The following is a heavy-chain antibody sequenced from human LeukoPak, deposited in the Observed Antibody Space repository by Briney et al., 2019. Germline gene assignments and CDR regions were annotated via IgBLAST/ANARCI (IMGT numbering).Heavy chain of an antibody. J-gene: IGHJ4*02. D-gene: IGHD2-2*02. CDR1: GFTFSSYA. CDR2: ISYDGSDR. V-gene: IGHV3-30-3*02. CDR3: AKHHCSSTSCYRVFDF. Sequence: GGSLRLSCAASGFTFSSYAMHWVRQAPGKGLEWVAVISYDGSDRYYADSVKGRFTISRDNSKNTLYLQMNSLRAEDTAVYYCAKHHCSSTSCYRVFDFWGQGTLVTVSS.